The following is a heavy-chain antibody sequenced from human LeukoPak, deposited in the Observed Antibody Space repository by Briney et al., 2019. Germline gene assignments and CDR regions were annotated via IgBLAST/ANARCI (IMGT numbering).Heavy chain of an antibody. V-gene: IGHV4-39*07. Sequence: PSETLSLTCTVSGGSISSSSYYWGWIRQPPGKGLEWIGSIYYSGSTYYNPSLKSRVTISVDTSKNQFSLKLSSVTAADTAVYYCARGSYGDYVVPFDYWGQGTLVTVSS. CDR3: ARGSYGDYVVPFDY. CDR2: IYYSGST. CDR1: GGSISSSSYY. J-gene: IGHJ4*02. D-gene: IGHD4-17*01.